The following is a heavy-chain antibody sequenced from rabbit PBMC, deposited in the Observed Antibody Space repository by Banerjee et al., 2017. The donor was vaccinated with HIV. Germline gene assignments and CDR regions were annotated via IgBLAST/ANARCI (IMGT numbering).Heavy chain of an antibody. Sequence: QELVESGGGLVQPGESLKLTCKASGFDFSTYWMCWVRQAPGKGLELIGCIYAGKGSTWYASWVNGRFTISRSTSLSTVDLKMTSLTAADTATYFCARAGAGYDGYGYGLWGPGTLVTVS. V-gene: IGHV1S43*01. CDR3: ARAGAGYDGYGYGL. D-gene: IGHD6-1*01. CDR2: IYAGKGST. CDR1: GFDFSTYW. J-gene: IGHJ4*01.